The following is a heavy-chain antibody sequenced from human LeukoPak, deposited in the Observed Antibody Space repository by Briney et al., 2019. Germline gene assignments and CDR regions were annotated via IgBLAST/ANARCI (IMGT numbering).Heavy chain of an antibody. CDR1: GFPFGSYV. D-gene: IGHD3-9*01. CDR3: ARDHDWAFDL. CDR2: INHNAEMI. Sequence: GGSLRFSCEGSGFPFGSYVMSWVRQAPGKGLEWIAYINHNAEMIFYPDFVKGRFTISRDNPKKSLYLQMNALRYEDTAIYYCARDHDWAFDLWGQGTLVTVSS. J-gene: IGHJ4*02. V-gene: IGHV3-48*02.